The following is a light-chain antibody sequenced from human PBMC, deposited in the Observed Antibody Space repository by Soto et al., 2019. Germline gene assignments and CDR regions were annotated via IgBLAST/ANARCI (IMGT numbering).Light chain of an antibody. Sequence: QAVVTQPPSASGTPGQRVTISCSGSSSNIGSNTVNWYQQLPGTAPKLHIYSNNQRPSGVPDRFSGSKSGTSASLAISGLQSEDEADYYCAAWDDSLNGLVFGGGTKLTVL. V-gene: IGLV1-44*01. CDR1: SSNIGSNT. CDR2: SNN. CDR3: AAWDDSLNGLV. J-gene: IGLJ2*01.